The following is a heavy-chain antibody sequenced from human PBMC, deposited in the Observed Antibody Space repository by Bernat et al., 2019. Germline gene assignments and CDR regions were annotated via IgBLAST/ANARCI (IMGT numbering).Heavy chain of an antibody. J-gene: IGHJ4*02. Sequence: QVHLVQSGAEVKKPGASVKVSCKASGYTFTNYGISWVRQAPGQGLEWMGWISLYNGDTKYAQNLHGRTTMTTDTSTSTAYMERRSLRSDDTAVYYCARDAPSITVAGGSDYWGQGTLVTVSS. CDR1: GYTFTNYG. D-gene: IGHD6-19*01. V-gene: IGHV1-18*04. CDR2: ISLYNGDT. CDR3: ARDAPSITVAGGSDY.